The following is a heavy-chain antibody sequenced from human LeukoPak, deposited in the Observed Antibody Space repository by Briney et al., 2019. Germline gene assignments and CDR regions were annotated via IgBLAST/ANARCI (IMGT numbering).Heavy chain of an antibody. CDR2: INHSGST. CDR3: AREVGLLWFGELPNYYYYYYMDV. CDR1: GFTFSNAW. J-gene: IGHJ6*03. Sequence: GSLRLSCAASGFTFSNAWMSWIRQPPGKGLEWIGEINHSGSTNYNPSLESRVTISVDTSKNQFSLKLSSVTAADTAVYYCAREVGLLWFGELPNYYYYYYMDVWGKGTTVTVSS. D-gene: IGHD3-10*01. V-gene: IGHV4-34*01.